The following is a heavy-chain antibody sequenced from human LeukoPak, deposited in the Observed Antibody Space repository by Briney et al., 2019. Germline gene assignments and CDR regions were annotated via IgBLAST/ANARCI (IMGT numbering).Heavy chain of an antibody. V-gene: IGHV3-23*01. J-gene: IGHJ6*03. D-gene: IGHD2-2*01. CDR3: ARDAYCSSTSCYLDV. Sequence: QAGGSLRLSCSGSGFSFSSYGMIWVRQAPGKGLEWVSDIKGDGGGTHYADSVKGRFTISRDNAKNTVSLQMNSLRAEDTAVYYCARDAYCSSTSCYLDVWGKGTTVTVSS. CDR1: GFSFSSYG. CDR2: IKGDGGGT.